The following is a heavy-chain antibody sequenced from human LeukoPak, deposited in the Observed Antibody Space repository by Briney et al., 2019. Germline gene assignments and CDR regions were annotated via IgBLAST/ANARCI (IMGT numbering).Heavy chain of an antibody. CDR1: GGTFSSYA. CDR2: IIPIFGTA. Sequence: SVKVSCKASGGTFSSYAISWVRQAPGQGLEWMGGIIPIFGTANYAQKFQGRVTMTRDTSTSTVYMELSSLRSEDTAVYYCARDPAETKFFDYWGQGTLVTVSS. V-gene: IGHV1-69*05. J-gene: IGHJ4*02. CDR3: ARDPAETKFFDY.